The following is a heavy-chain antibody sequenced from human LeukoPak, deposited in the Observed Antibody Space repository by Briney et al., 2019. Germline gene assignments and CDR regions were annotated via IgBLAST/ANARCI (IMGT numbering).Heavy chain of an antibody. Sequence: SETLSLTCTVSGGSISSYYWSWVLQPAGKGLEWIGRIYASGNTNYNPSLKGRVTMTVDTSKNQFSLNLSSVTAADTAVYYCARGRGSSWYYFDSWGQGTLVTVSS. CDR1: GGSISSYY. CDR2: IYASGNT. D-gene: IGHD6-13*01. CDR3: ARGRGSSWYYFDS. V-gene: IGHV4-4*07. J-gene: IGHJ4*02.